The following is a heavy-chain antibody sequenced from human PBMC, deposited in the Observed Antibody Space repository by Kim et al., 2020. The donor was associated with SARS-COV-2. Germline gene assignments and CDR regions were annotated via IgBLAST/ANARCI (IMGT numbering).Heavy chain of an antibody. D-gene: IGHD2-2*02. CDR3: ARDRPDCSSTSCYIGGYSDAFDI. Sequence: GGSLRLSCAASGFTFSSYSMNWVRQAPGKGLEWVSSISSSSSYIYYADSVKGRFTISRDNAKNSLYLQMNSLRAEDTAVYYCARDRPDCSSTSCYIGGYSDAFDIWGQGTMVTVSS. CDR1: GFTFSSYS. J-gene: IGHJ3*02. V-gene: IGHV3-21*01. CDR2: ISSSSSYI.